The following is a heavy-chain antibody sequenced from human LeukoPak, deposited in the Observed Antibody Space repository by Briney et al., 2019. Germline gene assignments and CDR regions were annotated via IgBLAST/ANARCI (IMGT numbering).Heavy chain of an antibody. V-gene: IGHV4-59*08. D-gene: IGHD6-19*01. Sequence: SETLSLTCTVSGASISSYYWSWIRQPPGKGLEWGGYIHYSGSTNYNPSLKSRGTISVDTSKNQFSLKLNSVTAADTAVYFCARQVVAVAGTGYFDYWGQGTLVTVSS. CDR1: GASISSYY. CDR2: IHYSGST. J-gene: IGHJ4*02. CDR3: ARQVVAVAGTGYFDY.